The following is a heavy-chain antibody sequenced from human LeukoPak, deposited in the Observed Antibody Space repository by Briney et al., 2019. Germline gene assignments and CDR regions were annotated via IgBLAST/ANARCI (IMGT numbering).Heavy chain of an antibody. CDR2: INPNSGGT. CDR3: ARGTSLHYDSSGSAFDY. J-gene: IGHJ4*02. V-gene: IGHV1-2*02. Sequence: ASVKVSCTASGYTFTGYYMHWVRQAPGQGLEWMGWINPNSGGTNYAQKFQGRVTMTRDTSITTAYMELRRLRSDDTAVYFCARGTSLHYDSSGSAFDYWGQGTLVTVSS. CDR1: GYTFTGYY. D-gene: IGHD3-22*01.